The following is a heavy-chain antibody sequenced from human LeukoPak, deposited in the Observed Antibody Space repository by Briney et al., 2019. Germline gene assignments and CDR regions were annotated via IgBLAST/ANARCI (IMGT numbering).Heavy chain of an antibody. D-gene: IGHD6-13*01. Sequence: SETLSLTCTASGGSISSSSYYWSWIRQPPGKGLEWIGYIYYSGSTYYNPSLKSRVTTSVDTSKNQFSLKLSSVTAADTAVYYCARHGPYSSSWYYYWGQGTLVTVSS. V-gene: IGHV4-30-4*01. CDR2: IYYSGST. CDR1: GGSISSSSYY. CDR3: ARHGPYSSSWYYY. J-gene: IGHJ4*02.